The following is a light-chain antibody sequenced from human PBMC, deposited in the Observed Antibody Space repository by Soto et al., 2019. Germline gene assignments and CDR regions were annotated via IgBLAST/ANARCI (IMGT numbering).Light chain of an antibody. Sequence: IQLTQSPSSLSASVGDSVTISCRPSQNIKRYLSWYQQKPGEAPKLLISAAFSLQSDVPSRFSGSGSGTDFTLIISRLQPEAFATYLCPQSFSIPCTFGQGTKVDIK. CDR1: QNIKRY. J-gene: IGKJ1*01. CDR2: AAF. V-gene: IGKV1-39*01. CDR3: PQSFSIPCT.